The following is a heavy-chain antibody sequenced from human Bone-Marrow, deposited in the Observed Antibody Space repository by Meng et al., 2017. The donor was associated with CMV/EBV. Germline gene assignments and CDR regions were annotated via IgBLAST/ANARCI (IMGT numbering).Heavy chain of an antibody. V-gene: IGHV1-69*10. Sequence: SVKVSCKASGGTFSSYAISWVRQAPGQGLEWMGGIIPSLGIANYAQKFQGRVTITADKSTSTAYMELSSLRSEDTAVYYCARGEGIAAAVPYNWFDPWGQGTLVTVSS. D-gene: IGHD6-13*01. CDR1: GGTFSSYA. J-gene: IGHJ5*02. CDR3: ARGEGIAAAVPYNWFDP. CDR2: IIPSLGIA.